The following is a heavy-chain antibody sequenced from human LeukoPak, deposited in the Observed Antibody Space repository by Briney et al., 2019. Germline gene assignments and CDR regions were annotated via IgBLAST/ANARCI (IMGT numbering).Heavy chain of an antibody. CDR2: ISYDGSNK. V-gene: IGHV3-30-3*01. CDR1: GFTFSSYA. J-gene: IGHJ3*02. D-gene: IGHD3-22*01. CDR3: AKDGLAYYYDSSGYDDAFDI. Sequence: GGSLRLSCAASGFTFSSYAMHWVRQAPGKGLEWVAVISYDGSNKYYADSVKGRFTISRDNSKNTLYLQMNSLRAEDTAVYYCAKDGLAYYYDSSGYDDAFDIWGQGTMVTVSS.